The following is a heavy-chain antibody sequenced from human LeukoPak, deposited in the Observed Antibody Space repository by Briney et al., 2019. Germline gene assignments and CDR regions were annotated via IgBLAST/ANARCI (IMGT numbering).Heavy chain of an antibody. CDR1: GFTFSSYG. D-gene: IGHD6-19*01. J-gene: IGHJ4*02. Sequence: GGSLRLSCAASGFTFSSYGMHWVRQAPGKGLEWVAVISYDGSNKYYADSVKGRFTISRDNSKNTLYLQMNSLRAEDTAVYYCAKDSGSGWYDSSFDYWGQGTLVTVSS. V-gene: IGHV3-30*18. CDR2: ISYDGSNK. CDR3: AKDSGSGWYDSSFDY.